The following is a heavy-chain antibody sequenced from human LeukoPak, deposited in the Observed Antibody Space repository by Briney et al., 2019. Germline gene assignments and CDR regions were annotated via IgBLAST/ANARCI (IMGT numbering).Heavy chain of an antibody. Sequence: PGGSLRLSCAASGFTFSDYYMSWIRQAPGKGLEWVSYISSSGSTIYYADSVKGRFTISRDNAKNSLYLQMNSLRAEDTAVYYCARDREVQGYCSSTSCYGYYYYYYMDVWGKGTTVTVSS. V-gene: IGHV3-11*01. CDR2: ISSSGSTI. J-gene: IGHJ6*03. CDR1: GFTFSDYY. D-gene: IGHD2-2*01. CDR3: ARDREVQGYCSSTSCYGYYYYYYMDV.